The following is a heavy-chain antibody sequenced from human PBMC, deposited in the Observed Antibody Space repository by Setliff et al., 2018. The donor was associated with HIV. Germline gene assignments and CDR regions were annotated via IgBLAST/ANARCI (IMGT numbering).Heavy chain of an antibody. CDR1: GGTFSSYA. CDR2: IIPIFGAA. V-gene: IGHV1-69*05. Sequence: ASVKVSCKASGGTFSSYAISWVRQAPGQGLEWTGGIIPIFGAANYAQKFQGRVTITTDESTSTAYMELSSLRSEDTAVYYCATPGIAVAGKGFDYWGQGTLVTVSS. CDR3: ATPGIAVAGKGFDY. J-gene: IGHJ4*02. D-gene: IGHD6-19*01.